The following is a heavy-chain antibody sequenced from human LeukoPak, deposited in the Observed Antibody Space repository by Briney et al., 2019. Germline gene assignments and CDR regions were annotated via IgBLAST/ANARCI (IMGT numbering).Heavy chain of an antibody. V-gene: IGHV3-74*03. CDR2: IKGDGRSI. J-gene: IGHJ6*02. D-gene: IGHD3-3*01. CDR1: GFSFSDHW. CDR3: FRGLAWSWDV. Sequence: GGSLRLSCEASGFSFSDHWMAWVRQAPGKGLVWVSGIKGDGRSIKNADSVKGRCTISRDNGKSTLHLQMNSLRAEDTAVYYCFRGLAWSWDVWGQGTTVIASS.